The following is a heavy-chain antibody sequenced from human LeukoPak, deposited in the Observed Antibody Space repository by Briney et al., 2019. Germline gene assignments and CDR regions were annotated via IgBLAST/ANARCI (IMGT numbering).Heavy chain of an antibody. D-gene: IGHD5-12*01. Sequence: ASVTVFCKASGYTFTDLDINWVRQATGQGLEWMGWMNPNSGNTGYTQKFQGRVTMTRNTSISTAYMELSSLRSEDTAVYYCARVERWLRPIDYWGQGTLVTVSS. J-gene: IGHJ4*02. CDR2: MNPNSGNT. CDR1: GYTFTDLD. CDR3: ARVERWLRPIDY. V-gene: IGHV1-8*01.